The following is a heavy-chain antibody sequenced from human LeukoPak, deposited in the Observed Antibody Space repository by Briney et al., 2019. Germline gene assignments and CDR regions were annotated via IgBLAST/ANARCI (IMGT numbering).Heavy chain of an antibody. V-gene: IGHV4-38-2*02. Sequence: PSETLSLTCTVSSYSISSGYYWGWIRQPPGKGLGGIGSIYHSGRTYYNPSLKGRVTISTDTSKNQTSLRLSSVTAASTAVSYCASLVTIFGVVIIPERFDYWGQGTLVTVSS. D-gene: IGHD3-3*01. CDR1: SYSISSGYY. CDR2: IYHSGRT. J-gene: IGHJ4*02. CDR3: ASLVTIFGVVIIPERFDY.